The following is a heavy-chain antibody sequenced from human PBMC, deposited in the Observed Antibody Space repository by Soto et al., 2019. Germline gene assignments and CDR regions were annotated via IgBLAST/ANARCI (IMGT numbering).Heavy chain of an antibody. Sequence: GGSLRLSCAASGFTFTNYALHWVRQAPGKGLEWVSSISGGGTGTYSADAVKGRFTISSDKSRNTVYLQMSSLRAEDTAVYYCARDCSGGSCYPGMDVWGQGTTVTVSS. CDR1: GFTFTNYA. CDR3: ARDCSGGSCYPGMDV. D-gene: IGHD2-15*01. V-gene: IGHV3-23*01. J-gene: IGHJ6*02. CDR2: ISGGGTGT.